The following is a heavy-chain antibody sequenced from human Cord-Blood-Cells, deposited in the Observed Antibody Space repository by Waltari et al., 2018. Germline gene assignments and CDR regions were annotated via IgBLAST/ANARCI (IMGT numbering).Heavy chain of an antibody. CDR1: GFTFSSYA. D-gene: IGHD2-15*01. V-gene: IGHV3-30-3*01. J-gene: IGHJ4*02. Sequence: QVQPVESGGGVVQPGRSLRLSCAASGFTFSSYAMHWVRQAPGKGLGWVAVISYDVSNKYYADSWKGRFTISRDNSKNTLYLQMNSLRAEDTAVYYCAGDGVGVVVALFDYWGQGTLVTVSS. CDR3: AGDGVGVVVALFDY. CDR2: ISYDVSNK.